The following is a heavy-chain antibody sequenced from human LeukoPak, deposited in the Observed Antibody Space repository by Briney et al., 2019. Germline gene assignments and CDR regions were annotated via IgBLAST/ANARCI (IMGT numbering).Heavy chain of an antibody. V-gene: IGHV3-21*01. J-gene: IGHJ3*02. CDR1: GFTFSSYS. CDR3: ARAYCSGGSCYSWVSAFDI. D-gene: IGHD2-15*01. CDR2: ISSSSSYI. Sequence: PGGSLRLSCAASGFTFSSYSMNWVRQAPGKGLEWVSSISSSSSYIYYADSVKGRFTISRDNAKNSLYLQMNSLRAEDTAVYYCARAYCSGGSCYSWVSAFDIWGQGTMVTVSS.